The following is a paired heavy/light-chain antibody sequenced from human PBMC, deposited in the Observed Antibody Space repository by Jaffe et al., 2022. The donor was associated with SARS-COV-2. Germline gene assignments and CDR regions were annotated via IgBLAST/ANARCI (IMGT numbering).Light chain of an antibody. J-gene: IGLJ1*01. CDR1: RSDVGGYNY. CDR3: CSYVSSHTSYV. CDR2: DVT. Sequence: QSALTQPRSVSGSPGQSVTISCTGTRSDVGGYNYVSWYQQHPGRAPKLMIYDVTKRPSGVPDRFSGSRSGNTASLTISGLQAEDEADYYCCSYVSSHTSYVFGAGTKLTVL. V-gene: IGLV2-11*01.
Heavy chain of an antibody. D-gene: IGHD2-15*01. CDR2: ISSGSSSI. Sequence: EEQLVESGGGLVHPGGSLRLSCEGSRFTFSHYSLNWVRQAPGKGLEWVSYISSGSSSIYYADSVKGRFTISRDNAKNSLYLQMNSLRDDDTAVYYCAREYSDHHTYYYYYGMDVWGQGTTVTVSS. V-gene: IGHV3-48*02. J-gene: IGHJ6*02. CDR1: RFTFSHYS. CDR3: AREYSDHHTYYYYYGMDV.